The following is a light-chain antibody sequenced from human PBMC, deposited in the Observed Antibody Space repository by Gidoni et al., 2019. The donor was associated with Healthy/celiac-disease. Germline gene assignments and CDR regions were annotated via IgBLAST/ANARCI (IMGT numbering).Light chain of an antibody. Sequence: SYKLTQPLSVSVALGQTARITCGGHNIGSTNVHWYQQKPGQAPVLVIDRDSNRPSGIPERFSGSNSGNTATLTISRAQAGDEADDYCQVWDSSPVFGGGTKLTVL. CDR2: RDS. V-gene: IGLV3-9*01. CDR3: QVWDSSPV. J-gene: IGLJ2*01. CDR1: NIGSTN.